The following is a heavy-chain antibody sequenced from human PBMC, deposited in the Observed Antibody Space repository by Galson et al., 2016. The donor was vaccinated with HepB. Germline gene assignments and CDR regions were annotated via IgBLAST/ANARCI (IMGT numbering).Heavy chain of an antibody. J-gene: IGHJ4*02. CDR3: AREGRGYASGSFDY. V-gene: IGHV7-4-1*02. Sequence: SCKASGYTFTSYAMNWVRQAPGQGLEWMGWINTNAGNPTYAQGFTGRFVFSLDTSVSTAYLQISSLKAEDTSVYYCAREGRGYASGSFDYWGQGTLVTVSS. CDR1: GYTFTSYA. CDR2: INTNAGNP. D-gene: IGHD5-12*01.